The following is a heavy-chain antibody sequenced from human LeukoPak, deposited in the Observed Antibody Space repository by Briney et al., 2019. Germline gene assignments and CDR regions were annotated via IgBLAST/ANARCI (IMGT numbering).Heavy chain of an antibody. J-gene: IGHJ4*02. CDR2: IYHSGST. D-gene: IGHD3-16*01. Sequence: SETLSLTCTVSGYSTSSGYYWGWIRQPPGKGLEWIGSIYHSGSTYYNPSLKSRVTISVDTSKNQFSLKLSSVTAADTAVYYCARAHLLGDFDYWGQGTLVTVSS. V-gene: IGHV4-38-2*02. CDR3: ARAHLLGDFDY. CDR1: GYSTSSGYY.